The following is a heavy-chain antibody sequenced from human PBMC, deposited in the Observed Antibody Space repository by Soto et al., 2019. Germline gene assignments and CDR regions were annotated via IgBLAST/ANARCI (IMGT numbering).Heavy chain of an antibody. CDR3: ALSKSSSDYYYYYYMDV. J-gene: IGHJ6*03. CDR2: IIPILGIA. CDR1: GGTFSSYT. D-gene: IGHD6-6*01. Sequence: ASVKVSCKASGGTFSSYTISWVRQAPGQGLEWMGRIIPILGIANYAQKFQGRVTITADKSTGTAYMELSSLRSEDTAVYYCALSKSSSDYYYYYYMDVWGKGTTVTVSS. V-gene: IGHV1-69*02.